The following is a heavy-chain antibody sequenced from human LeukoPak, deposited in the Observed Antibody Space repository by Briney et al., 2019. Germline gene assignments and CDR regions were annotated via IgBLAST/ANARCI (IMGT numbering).Heavy chain of an antibody. J-gene: IGHJ4*02. CDR3: AKGVVVVAATCYFDY. V-gene: IGHV3-30*04. Sequence: GGSLRLSCAACGFTFSSYAMHWVRQAPGKGLEWVAVISYDGSNKYYADSVKGRFTISRDNSKNTLYLQMNSLRAEDTAVYYCAKGVVVVAATCYFDYWGQGTLVTVSS. CDR1: GFTFSSYA. D-gene: IGHD2-15*01. CDR2: ISYDGSNK.